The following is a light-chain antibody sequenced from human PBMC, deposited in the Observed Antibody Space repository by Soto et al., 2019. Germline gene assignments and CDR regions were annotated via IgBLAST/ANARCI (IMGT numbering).Light chain of an antibody. CDR1: QSVSSN. Sequence: EIVMTQSPATLSVSPGERATLSCRASQSVSSNLAWYQQKPGQAPRLLIYGASSRATGIPDRFSGSGSGTDFTLTISRLEPEDFALYYCQQYGDSRSITFGQGTRLEI. CDR3: QQYGDSRSIT. CDR2: GAS. J-gene: IGKJ5*01. V-gene: IGKV3-20*01.